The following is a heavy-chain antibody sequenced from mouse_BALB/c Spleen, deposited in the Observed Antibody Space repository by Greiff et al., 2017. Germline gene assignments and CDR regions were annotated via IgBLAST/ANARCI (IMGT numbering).Heavy chain of an antibody. CDR3: ARDEGNYFAY. Sequence: EVQVVESGGGLVKPGGSLKLSCAASGFTFSDYYMYWVRQTPEKRLEWVATISDGGSYTYYPDSVKGRFTISRDNAKNNLYLQMSSLKSEDTAMYYCARDEGNYFAYWGQGTLVTVSA. CDR2: ISDGGSYT. D-gene: IGHD2-1*01. CDR1: GFTFSDYY. J-gene: IGHJ3*01. V-gene: IGHV5-4*02.